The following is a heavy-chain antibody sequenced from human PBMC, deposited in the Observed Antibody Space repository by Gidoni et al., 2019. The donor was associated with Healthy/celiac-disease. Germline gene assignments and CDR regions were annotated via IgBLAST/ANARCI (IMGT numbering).Heavy chain of an antibody. Sequence: QVQLQESGPGLVKPSETLSLTRTVPVGSISSSYWRWIRQPPGKGLEWIGYIYYSGSTNYNPSLKSRVTISGDTSKNQFSLKLSSVTAADTAVYYCARGGDYDILTGYPPYGMDVWGQGTTVTVSS. J-gene: IGHJ6*02. CDR2: IYYSGST. CDR1: VGSISSSY. V-gene: IGHV4-59*01. D-gene: IGHD3-9*01. CDR3: ARGGDYDILTGYPPYGMDV.